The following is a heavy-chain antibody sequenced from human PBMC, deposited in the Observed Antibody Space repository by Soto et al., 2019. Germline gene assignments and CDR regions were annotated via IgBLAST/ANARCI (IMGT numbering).Heavy chain of an antibody. V-gene: IGHV1-3*01. CDR1: GYTFSNFP. J-gene: IGHJ6*03. D-gene: IGHD3-16*02. CDR3: ARMNHYTSGLYENYYGYYYLDV. Sequence: QVQVVQSGAEVKKPGASVRISCKTSGYTFSNFPIHWVRQAPGLGLEWMGWINAGTGDTKYSQKFQDRVSSTRDISASTAYMELSSLRSEDTAVYSCARMNHYTSGLYENYYGYYYLDVWGKGTTVTVSS. CDR2: INAGTGDT.